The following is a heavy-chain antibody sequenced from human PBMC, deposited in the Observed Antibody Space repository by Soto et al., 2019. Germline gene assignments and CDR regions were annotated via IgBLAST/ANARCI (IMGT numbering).Heavy chain of an antibody. CDR3: ARTSPYVWGSYRRDAFDI. CDR2: INPNSGGT. J-gene: IGHJ3*02. V-gene: IGHV1-2*02. Sequence: GASVKVSCKASGYTFTGYYMHWVRQAPGQGLEWMGWINPNSGGTNYAQNFQDRVTMTRDTSISTAYMELSSLRSEDTAVYYCARTSPYVWGSYRRDAFDIWGQGTMVTVSS. CDR1: GYTFTGYY. D-gene: IGHD3-16*02.